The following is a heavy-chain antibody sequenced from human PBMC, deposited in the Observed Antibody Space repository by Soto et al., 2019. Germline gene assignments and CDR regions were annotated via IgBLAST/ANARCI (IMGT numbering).Heavy chain of an antibody. J-gene: IGHJ6*02. D-gene: IGHD3-9*01. V-gene: IGHV1-18*01. CDR2: ISAYNGNT. Sequence: ASVKVSCKASGYTFTSYGISWVRQAPGQGLEWMGWISAYNGNTNYAQKLQGRVTMTTDTSTSTAYMELRSLRSDDTAVYYCARVSNGPDWLSLYYYGMDVWGQGTTVTVSS. CDR1: GYTFTSYG. CDR3: ARVSNGPDWLSLYYYGMDV.